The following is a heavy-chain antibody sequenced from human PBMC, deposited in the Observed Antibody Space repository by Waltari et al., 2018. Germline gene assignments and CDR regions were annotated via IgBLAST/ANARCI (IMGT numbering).Heavy chain of an antibody. J-gene: IGHJ2*01. CDR1: GFTFSSYS. CDR3: ARGWAYWYFDL. CDR2: ISSSSSYI. V-gene: IGHV3-21*01. D-gene: IGHD6-13*01. Sequence: EVQLVESGGGLVKPGGSLRLSCAASGFTFSSYSMNWVRQAPGKGLEWGSAISSSSSYIYYADSVKGRFTISRDNAKNSLYLQVNSLRAEDTAVYYCARGWAYWYFDLWGRGTLVTVSS.